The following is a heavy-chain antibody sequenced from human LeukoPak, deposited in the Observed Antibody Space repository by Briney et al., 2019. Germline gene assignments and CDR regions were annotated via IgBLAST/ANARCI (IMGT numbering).Heavy chain of an antibody. CDR1: GFTFSSYA. V-gene: IGHV3-23*01. CDR2: ISGSGGST. J-gene: IGHJ6*02. D-gene: IGHD4-17*01. Sequence: GGSLRLSCAASGFTFSSYAMSWVRQAPGKGLEWVSAISGSGGSTYYADSVKGRFTISRHNSKNTLYLQMNSLRAEDTAVYYCARCDYEYYYYGMDVWGQGTTVTVSS. CDR3: ARCDYEYYYYGMDV.